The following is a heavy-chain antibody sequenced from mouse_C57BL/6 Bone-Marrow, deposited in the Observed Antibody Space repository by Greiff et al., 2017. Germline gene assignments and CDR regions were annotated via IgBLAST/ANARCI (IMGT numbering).Heavy chain of an antibody. Sequence: VQLQQPGAELVMPGASVKLSCKASGYTFTSYWMHWVKQRPGQGLEWIGEIDPSDSYTNYNQKFKGKSTLTVDKSSSTAYMQRSSLTSEYSAVYYCARRAAQAHFDYWGQGTTLTVSS. CDR1: GYTFTSYW. CDR2: IDPSDSYT. J-gene: IGHJ2*01. V-gene: IGHV1-69*01. D-gene: IGHD3-2*02. CDR3: ARRAAQAHFDY.